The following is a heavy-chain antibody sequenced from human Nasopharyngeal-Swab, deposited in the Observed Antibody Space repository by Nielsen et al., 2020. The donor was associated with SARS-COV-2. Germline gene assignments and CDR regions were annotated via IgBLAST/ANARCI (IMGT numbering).Heavy chain of an antibody. CDR1: GFTFSSYS. CDR3: AREGSSGQDY. Sequence: GESLKISCAASGFTFSSYSMNWVRQAPGKGLEWVSYISSSSSTIYYADSVKGRFTISRDNAKNSLYLQMNSLRDEDTAVYYCAREGSSGQDYWGQGTLVTVSS. V-gene: IGHV3-48*02. J-gene: IGHJ4*02. D-gene: IGHD6-25*01. CDR2: ISSSSSTI.